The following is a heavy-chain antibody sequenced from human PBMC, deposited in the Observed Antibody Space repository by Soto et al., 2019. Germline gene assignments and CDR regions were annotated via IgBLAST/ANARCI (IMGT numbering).Heavy chain of an antibody. D-gene: IGHD2-21*02. V-gene: IGHV4-4*07. CDR3: ARGPFCGNDCYFDV. CDR2: IYSSGAT. CDR1: GGSISGFY. J-gene: IGHJ4*02. Sequence: SETLSLTCTVAGGSISGFYWSWVRQPAGKGLEWIGRIYSSGATKYNPSLRNRVTMSVDTSTDQYSLNLASMTAADTAVYFCARGPFCGNDCYFDVWGQGTQVTVSS.